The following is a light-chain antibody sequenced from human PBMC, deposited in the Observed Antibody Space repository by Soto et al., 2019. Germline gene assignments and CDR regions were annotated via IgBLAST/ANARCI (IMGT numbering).Light chain of an antibody. CDR1: SSNIGAGYD. CDR2: AST. Sequence: QSVLAQPPSVSGAPGQRVTISCTGSSSNIGAGYDVHWYQQLPGTAPKLLISASTNRTSGVPDRFSASKSGTSASLAITGLQAEDEADFYCQSYDSSLSGAVFGGGTKVTVL. CDR3: QSYDSSLSGAV. V-gene: IGLV1-40*01. J-gene: IGLJ2*01.